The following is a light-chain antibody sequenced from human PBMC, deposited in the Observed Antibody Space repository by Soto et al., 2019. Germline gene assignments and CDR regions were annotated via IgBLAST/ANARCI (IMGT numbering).Light chain of an antibody. CDR3: QQANSFPYT. CDR1: QVISSW. Sequence: DIQMTQSPSSVSASVGDRVTITCRATQVISSWLAWYQQKPGKAPKLLIYATSNLQSGVPSRFSGSGSGTDFTLTIISLQPEDFATYYCQQANSFPYTFGQGTKLEIK. CDR2: ATS. V-gene: IGKV1-12*01. J-gene: IGKJ2*01.